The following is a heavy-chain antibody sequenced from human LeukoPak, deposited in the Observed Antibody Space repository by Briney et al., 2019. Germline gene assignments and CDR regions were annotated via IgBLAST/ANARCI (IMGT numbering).Heavy chain of an antibody. CDR2: ISSSGRAI. Sequence: GGSLRLSCAASGFIFSGYEMNWVRQAPGEGLEWVSYISSSGRAIYYADSVKGRFTISRNNAKNSVYLQMNSLRAEDTAVYYCATLPEDRDGHDYWGQGTLVSVSS. CDR1: GFIFSGYE. J-gene: IGHJ4*02. V-gene: IGHV3-48*03. CDR3: ATLPEDRDGHDY.